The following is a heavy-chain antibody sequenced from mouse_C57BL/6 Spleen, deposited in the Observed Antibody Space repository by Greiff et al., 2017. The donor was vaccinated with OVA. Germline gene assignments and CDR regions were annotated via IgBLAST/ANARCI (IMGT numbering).Heavy chain of an antibody. Sequence: EVQGVESGGGLVQSGRSLRLSCATSGFTFSDFYMEWVRQAPGKGLEWIAASRNKANDYTTEYSASVKGRFIVSRDTSQSILYLQMNALRAEDTAIYYCARDASGYDYDDWYFDVWGTGTTVTVSS. CDR2: SRNKANDYTT. J-gene: IGHJ1*03. V-gene: IGHV7-1*01. CDR3: ARDASGYDYDDWYFDV. CDR1: GFTFSDFY. D-gene: IGHD2-4*01.